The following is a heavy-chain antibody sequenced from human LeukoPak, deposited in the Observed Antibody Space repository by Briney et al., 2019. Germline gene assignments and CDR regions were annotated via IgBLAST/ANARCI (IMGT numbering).Heavy chain of an antibody. CDR2: INPSGGST. V-gene: IGHV1-46*01. D-gene: IGHD3-22*01. CDR1: GYTFTSYY. Sequence: GASVKVSCKASGYTFTSYYMHWVRQAPGQGLEWMGIINPSGGSTSYAQKFQGRVTMTRDTSTSTVYMELSSLRSEDTAVYYCARDAYYYDSSGYYYDAFDIWGQGTMVTVS. J-gene: IGHJ3*02. CDR3: ARDAYYYDSSGYYYDAFDI.